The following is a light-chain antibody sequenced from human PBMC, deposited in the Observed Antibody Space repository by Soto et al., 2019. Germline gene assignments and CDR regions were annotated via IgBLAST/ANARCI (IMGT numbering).Light chain of an antibody. CDR1: SSDVGGYNF. Sequence: QSALTQPRSVSGSPGQSVTISCTGTSSDVGGYNFVSWYQQHPGKAPKLMIYDVSKRPSGVPDRFSGSKSGNTASLPISGLQAEDEADYYCCSYAGSYTGVFGTGTKLNVL. J-gene: IGLJ1*01. CDR2: DVS. CDR3: CSYAGSYTGV. V-gene: IGLV2-11*01.